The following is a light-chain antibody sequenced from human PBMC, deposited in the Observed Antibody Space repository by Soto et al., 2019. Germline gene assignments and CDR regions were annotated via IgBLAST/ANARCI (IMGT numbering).Light chain of an antibody. CDR3: QQYNSYPWT. V-gene: IGKV1-5*03. Sequence: DIQMTQSPSTLSASVGDRVTITCRASQSISSWLAWYQQKPGKAPKLLIYKASSLESGVPSGFSGSGSGTAFTLTISSLQPDDFATYYCQQYNSYPWTFGQGTKVEIK. J-gene: IGKJ1*01. CDR2: KAS. CDR1: QSISSW.